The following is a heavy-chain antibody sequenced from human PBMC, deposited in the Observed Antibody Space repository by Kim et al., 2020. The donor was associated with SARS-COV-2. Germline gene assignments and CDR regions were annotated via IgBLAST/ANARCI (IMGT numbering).Heavy chain of an antibody. D-gene: IGHD4-17*01. Sequence: SETLSLTCAVYGGSFSGYYWSCIRQPPGKGLEWIGEINHSGSTNYNPSLKSRVTISVDTSKNQFSLKLSSVTAADTAVYYCARGPTVTTRYYYGMDVWGQGTTVTVSS. CDR3: ARGPTVTTRYYYGMDV. CDR2: INHSGST. V-gene: IGHV4-34*01. CDR1: GGSFSGYY. J-gene: IGHJ6*02.